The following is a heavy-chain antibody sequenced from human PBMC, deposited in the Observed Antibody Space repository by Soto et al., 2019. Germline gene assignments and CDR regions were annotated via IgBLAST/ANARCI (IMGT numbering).Heavy chain of an antibody. D-gene: IGHD3-9*01. CDR3: ATTGADYYDILTGPFDF. V-gene: IGHV4-39*01. CDR1: GGSISSSSYY. CDR2: IYNSGST. J-gene: IGHJ4*02. Sequence: SETLSLTCTVSGGSISSSSYYWGWIRQPPGKGLEWIGSIYNSGSTYYNPSLKSRVTISVDTSKNQFSLKLSSLTAADTAVYYCATTGADYYDILTGPFDFWGQGTMVTISS.